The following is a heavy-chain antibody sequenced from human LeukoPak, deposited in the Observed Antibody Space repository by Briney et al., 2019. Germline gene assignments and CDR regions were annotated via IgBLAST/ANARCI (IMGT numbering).Heavy chain of an antibody. Sequence: PSGTLSLTCTVSGGSISSSSYYWGWIRQPPGKGLEWIGSIYYSGSTYYNPSLKSRVTISVDTSKNQFPLKLSSVTAADTAVYYCARHHALIYPPFDYRGQGTLVTVSS. D-gene: IGHD3-3*01. CDR2: IYYSGST. J-gene: IGHJ4*02. CDR1: GGSISSSSYY. CDR3: ARHHALIYPPFDY. V-gene: IGHV4-39*01.